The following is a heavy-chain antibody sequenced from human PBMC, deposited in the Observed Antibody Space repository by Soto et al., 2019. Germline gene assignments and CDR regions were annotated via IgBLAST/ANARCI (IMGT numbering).Heavy chain of an antibody. V-gene: IGHV3-23*01. J-gene: IGHJ6*03. D-gene: IGHD3-10*01. CDR2: ISGSGGST. CDR3: AKRGVYYGSGSPTDYYYYYYMDV. Sequence: GGSLRLSCAASGFTFSSYAMSWVRQAPGKGLEWVSAISGSGGSTYYADSVKGRFTISRDNSKNTLYLQMNSLRAEDTAVYYCAKRGVYYGSGSPTDYYYYYYMDVWGKGTTVTVSS. CDR1: GFTFSSYA.